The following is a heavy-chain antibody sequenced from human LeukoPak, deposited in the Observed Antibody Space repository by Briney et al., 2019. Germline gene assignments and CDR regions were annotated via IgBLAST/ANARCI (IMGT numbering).Heavy chain of an antibody. D-gene: IGHD5-12*01. Sequence: SETLSLTCAVYGGSFSGYYWSWIRQSPGKGLEWIGEINHSGRANYNSSLKSRVTISVDTSKNQFSLKLSSVTAADTAVYYCARRGDGSGYDWVFGGSGYYYMDVWGKGTTVTVSS. V-gene: IGHV4-34*01. J-gene: IGHJ6*03. CDR2: INHSGRA. CDR1: GGSFSGYY. CDR3: ARRGDGSGYDWVFGGSGYYYMDV.